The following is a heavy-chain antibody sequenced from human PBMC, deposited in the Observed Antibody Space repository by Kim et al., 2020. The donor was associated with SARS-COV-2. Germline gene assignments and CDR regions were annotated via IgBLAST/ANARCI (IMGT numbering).Heavy chain of an antibody. CDR3: AREKPGNLDY. CDR1: GFTFSSYS. D-gene: IGHD1-1*01. J-gene: IGHJ4*02. CDR2: ISSSSSYI. Sequence: GGSLRLSCAASGFTFSSYSMNWVRQAPGKWLEWVSSISSSSSYIYYADSVKGRFTISRDNAKNSLYLQMNSLRAEDTAVYYCAREKPGNLDYWGQGTLVTVSS. V-gene: IGHV3-21*01.